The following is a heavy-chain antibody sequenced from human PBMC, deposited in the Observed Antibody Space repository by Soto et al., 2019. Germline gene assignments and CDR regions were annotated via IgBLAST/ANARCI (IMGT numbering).Heavy chain of an antibody. CDR3: ARGLGTVTISWFDP. D-gene: IGHD4-17*01. CDR2: IIPILGIA. V-gene: IGHV1-69*02. Sequence: QVQLVQSGAEVKKPGSSVKVSCKASGGTFSSYTISWVRQAPGQGLEWMGRIIPILGIANYAQKFQGRVTITADKSTSTAYLELSSLRSEDTAVYYCARGLGTVTISWFDPWGQGTLVTVSS. J-gene: IGHJ5*02. CDR1: GGTFSSYT.